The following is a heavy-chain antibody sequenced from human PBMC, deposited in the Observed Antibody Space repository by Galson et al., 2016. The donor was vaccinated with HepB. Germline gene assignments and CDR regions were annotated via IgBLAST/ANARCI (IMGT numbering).Heavy chain of an antibody. D-gene: IGHD1-14*01. Sequence: SLRLSCAASGFTFRSHGMHWVRQAPGKGLEWVAVISFDGDDKYYAEAVKGRFTISRDNAKNTLFLQMNSLRAGDTALYYCAKGVNQQHPYYFDSWGQGILVTVSS. CDR2: ISFDGDDK. CDR1: GFTFRSHG. V-gene: IGHV3-30*18. J-gene: IGHJ4*02. CDR3: AKGVNQQHPYYFDS.